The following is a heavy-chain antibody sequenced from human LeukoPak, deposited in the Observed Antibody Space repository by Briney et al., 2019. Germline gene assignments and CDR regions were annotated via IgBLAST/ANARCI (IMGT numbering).Heavy chain of an antibody. V-gene: IGHV4-34*01. D-gene: IGHD6-13*01. CDR3: ARRRLIAAAGTYFDY. CDR2: INHSGST. CDR1: GGSFSGYY. Sequence: SETLSLTCAVYGGSFSGYYWSWIRQPPGKGLEWIGEINHSGSTNYNPSLKSRVTISVDTSKNQFSLKLSSVTAADTAVYYCARRRLIAAAGTYFDYWGQGTLVTVSS. J-gene: IGHJ4*02.